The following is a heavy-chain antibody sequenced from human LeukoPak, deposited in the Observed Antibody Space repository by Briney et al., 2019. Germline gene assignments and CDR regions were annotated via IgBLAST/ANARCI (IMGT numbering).Heavy chain of an antibody. V-gene: IGHV4-39*01. CDR2: IYYSGST. D-gene: IGHD6-13*01. J-gene: IGHJ3*02. CDR1: GGPISSDNW. CDR3: ARRPFSSSWRQNDAFDI. Sequence: SGTLSLTCAVSGGPISSDNWWSWIRQPPGKGLEWIGSIYYSGSTYYNPSLKSRVTISVDTSKNQFSLKLSSVTAADTAVYYCARRPFSSSWRQNDAFDIWGQGTMVTVSS.